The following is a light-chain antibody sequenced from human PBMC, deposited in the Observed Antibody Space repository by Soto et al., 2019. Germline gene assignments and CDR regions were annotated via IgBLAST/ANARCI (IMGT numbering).Light chain of an antibody. CDR2: EVS. Sequence: QSVLTQPASVSGSPGQSITISCTGTSSDVGAYTSVSWYQQHPGKAPKLIIYEVSNRPPGISTRFSGSKSASTASLTISGLQAEEGADYYGSSHTSSSTSYVFGTGTKVTVL. J-gene: IGLJ1*01. CDR1: SSDVGAYTS. CDR3: SSHTSSSTSYV. V-gene: IGLV2-14*01.